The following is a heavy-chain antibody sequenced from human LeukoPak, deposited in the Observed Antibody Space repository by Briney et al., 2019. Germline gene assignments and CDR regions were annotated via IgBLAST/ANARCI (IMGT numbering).Heavy chain of an antibody. CDR3: ARGGGVRTGSGWRPGNYFDF. CDR2: IHYGESP. Sequence: SETLSLTCTVSGYFISSGYFWGWIRQPPGKGLEWIGIIHYGESPYYSPSLESRITISMDTSKNHFSLNLSSVTATDTAVYYCARGGGVRTGSGWRPGNYFDFWGQGSLVIVSS. V-gene: IGHV4-38-2*02. J-gene: IGHJ4*02. CDR1: GYFISSGYF. D-gene: IGHD6-19*01.